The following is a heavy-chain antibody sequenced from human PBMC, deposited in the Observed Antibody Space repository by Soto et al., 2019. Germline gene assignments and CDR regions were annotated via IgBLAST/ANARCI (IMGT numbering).Heavy chain of an antibody. V-gene: IGHV1-69*13. D-gene: IGHD5-18*01. J-gene: IGHJ6*02. CDR3: ARGRVDTAMYYYYGMDV. CDR1: GGTFSSYA. Sequence: VKVSCKASGGTFSSYAISWVRQAPGQGLEWMGGIIPIFGTANYAQKFQGRVTITADESTSTAYMELSSLRSEDTAVYYCARGRVDTAMYYYYGMDVWGQGTTVTVSS. CDR2: IIPIFGTA.